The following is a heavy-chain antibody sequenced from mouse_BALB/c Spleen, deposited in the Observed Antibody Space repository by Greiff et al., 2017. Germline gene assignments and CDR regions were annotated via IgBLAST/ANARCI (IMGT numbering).Heavy chain of an antibody. V-gene: IGHV2-4-1*01. Sequence: QVQLQQSGPGLVQPSQSLSITCTVSGFSLTSYGVHWVRQSPGKGLEWLGVIWSGGSTDYNAAFISRLSISKDNSKSQVFFKMNSLQADDTAIYYCASSYSLLHAMDYWGQGTSVTVSS. CDR2: IWSGGST. D-gene: IGHD1-2*01. J-gene: IGHJ4*01. CDR1: GFSLTSYG. CDR3: ASSYSLLHAMDY.